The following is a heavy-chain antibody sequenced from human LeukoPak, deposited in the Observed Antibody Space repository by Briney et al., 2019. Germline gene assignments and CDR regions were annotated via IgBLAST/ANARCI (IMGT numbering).Heavy chain of an antibody. CDR2: MWYDGSNE. CDR3: ARGGRYCSSSSRHLGDY. J-gene: IGHJ4*02. D-gene: IGHD2-2*01. V-gene: IGHV3-33*01. Sequence: GGSLRLSCAASGFTFSNYGMHWVRQAPGKGLEWVAVMWYDGSNEYYADSVKGRFTISRDNSKNTLYLQMNSLRAEDTAVYYCARGGRYCSSSSRHLGDYWGQGTLVTVSS. CDR1: GFTFSNYG.